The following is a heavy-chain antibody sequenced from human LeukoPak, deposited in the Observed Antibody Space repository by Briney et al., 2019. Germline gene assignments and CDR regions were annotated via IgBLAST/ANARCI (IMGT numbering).Heavy chain of an antibody. Sequence: QASETLSLTCTVSGGSISSYYWSWIRQPPGKGLEWIGYIYYSGSTYYNPSLKSRVTISVDTSKNQFSLKLSSVTAADTAVYYCARHSARITMIVVVITGAFDIWGQGTMVTVSS. CDR3: ARHSARITMIVVVITGAFDI. D-gene: IGHD3-22*01. V-gene: IGHV4-59*04. CDR1: GGSISSYY. CDR2: IYYSGST. J-gene: IGHJ3*02.